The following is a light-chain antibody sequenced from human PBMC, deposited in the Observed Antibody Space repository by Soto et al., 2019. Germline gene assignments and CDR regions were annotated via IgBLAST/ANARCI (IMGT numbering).Light chain of an antibody. CDR2: SNS. CDR1: SSNIGSNT. CDR3: AAWDDGLNALV. V-gene: IGLV1-44*01. J-gene: IGLJ2*01. Sequence: QSVLTQPPSASGTPGQTFIISCSGSSSNIGSNTVNWYQQLPGTAPKLLIFSNSQRPSGVPDRFSGSRSGTSASLPITGVQSEDEAHYYCAAWDDGLNALVFGGGTKVTVL.